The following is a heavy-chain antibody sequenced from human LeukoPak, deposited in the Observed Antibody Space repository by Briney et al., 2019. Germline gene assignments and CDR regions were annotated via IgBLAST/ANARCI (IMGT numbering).Heavy chain of an antibody. CDR2: IYYSGST. J-gene: IGHJ4*02. V-gene: IGHV4-39*01. Sequence: PSETLSLTCTVSGGSISSSSYYWGWIRQPPGKGLEWIGSIYYSGSTYYNPYLKSRVTISVDTSKNQFSLKLSSVTAADTAVYYCARQSAKSSASYSSGYYYRAIFDYWGQGTLVTVSS. CDR1: GGSISSSSYY. CDR3: ARQSAKSSASYSSGYYYRAIFDY. D-gene: IGHD3-22*01.